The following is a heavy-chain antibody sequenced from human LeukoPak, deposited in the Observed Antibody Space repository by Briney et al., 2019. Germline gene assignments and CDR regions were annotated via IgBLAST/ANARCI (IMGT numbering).Heavy chain of an antibody. J-gene: IGHJ4*02. D-gene: IGHD5-18*01. CDR1: GFTFSNYN. V-gene: IGHV3-21*01. Sequence: GGSLRLSCAASGFTFSNYNMNWVRQAPGKGLEWVSSIGGGSRYIFYVASVKGRFTTSRDNAEKTLYLQMNSLRDEDTAVYYCAGGEITAMVTLFDYWGQGTLVTVSS. CDR2: IGGGSRYI. CDR3: AGGEITAMVTLFDY.